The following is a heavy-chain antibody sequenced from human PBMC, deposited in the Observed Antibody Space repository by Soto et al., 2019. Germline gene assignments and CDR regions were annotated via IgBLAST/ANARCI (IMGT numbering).Heavy chain of an antibody. D-gene: IGHD2-2*02. CDR2: IIPIFGTA. CDR1: GGTFSSYA. J-gene: IGHJ6*02. V-gene: IGHV1-69*06. CDR3: ARDHCTSTSCYSSIYYYGMDV. Sequence: GASVKVSCKASGGTFSSYAISWVRQAPGQGLEWMGGIIPIFGTANYAQKFQGRVTITADKSTSTAYMELSSLRSEDTAVYYCARDHCTSTSCYSSIYYYGMDVWGQGTTVTVSS.